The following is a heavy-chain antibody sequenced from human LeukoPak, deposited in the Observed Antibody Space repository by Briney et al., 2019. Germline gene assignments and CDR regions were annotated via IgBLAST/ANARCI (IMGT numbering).Heavy chain of an antibody. V-gene: IGHV4-34*01. CDR1: GGSFSGNY. CDR3: ARVPDFIARPCDS. Sequence: SETLSLTCAIYGGSFSGNYWTLIRQTPGRGLEWIGESSPTGDITGYNPSLRGRATISVDSSKKQFSLKLASVTAADTGVYYCARVPDFIARPCDSWGPGTLVTVSS. J-gene: IGHJ4*02. D-gene: IGHD2-21*01. CDR2: SSPTGDIT.